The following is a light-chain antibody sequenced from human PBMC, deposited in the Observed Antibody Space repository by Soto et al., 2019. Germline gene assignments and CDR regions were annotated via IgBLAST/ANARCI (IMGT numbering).Light chain of an antibody. V-gene: IGKV4-1*01. CDR3: QRFYTNSWS. Sequence: DIVMTQSPDSLAVSLGERATINCKSSQSVLYSPNNKNYLAWYQHKPGQPPKMLIYWASIRESGVPDRFSGSGSGTDFTLTISSFQSEDGAVYLCQRFYTNSWSFVQSPKVDIK. CDR2: WAS. J-gene: IGKJ1*01. CDR1: QSVLYSPNNKNY.